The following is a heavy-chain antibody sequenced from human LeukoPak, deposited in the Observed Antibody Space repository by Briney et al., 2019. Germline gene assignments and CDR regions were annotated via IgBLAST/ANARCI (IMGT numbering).Heavy chain of an antibody. CDR1: GFTFSNAW. D-gene: IGHD6-13*01. Sequence: PGGSLRLSCAASGFTFSNAWMSWVRQAPGKGLEWVGRIKSKTDGGTTGYAAPVKGRFTISRDDSKNTLYLQMNSLKTEDTAVYYCTTLGSSWPHHRDYWGQGTLVTVSS. V-gene: IGHV3-15*01. J-gene: IGHJ4*02. CDR3: TTLGSSWPHHRDY. CDR2: IKSKTDGGTT.